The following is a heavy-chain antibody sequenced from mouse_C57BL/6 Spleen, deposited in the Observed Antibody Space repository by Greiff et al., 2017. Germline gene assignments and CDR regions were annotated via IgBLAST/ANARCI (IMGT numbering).Heavy chain of an antibody. D-gene: IGHD1-1*01. V-gene: IGHV1-72*01. CDR2: IDPNSGGT. CDR3: ARNEDYGSSYFDY. CDR1: GYTFTSYW. J-gene: IGHJ2*01. Sequence: QVQLQQPGAELVKPGASVKLSCKASGYTFTSYWMHWVKQRPGRGLEWIGRIDPNSGGTKYNEKFKSKATLTVDKPSSTAYLQLTRLTSEDSAVYYCARNEDYGSSYFDYWGQGTTLTVSS.